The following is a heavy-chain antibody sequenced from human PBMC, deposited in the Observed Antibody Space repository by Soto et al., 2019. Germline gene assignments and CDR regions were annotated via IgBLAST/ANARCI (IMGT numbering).Heavy chain of an antibody. V-gene: IGHV3-30*18. CDR1: GFTFSSYG. CDR2: ISYDGSNK. Sequence: GGSLRLSCAASGFTFSSYGMHWVRQAPGKGLEWVAVISYDGSNKYYADSVKGRFTISRDNSKNTLYLQMNSLGAEDTAVYYCAKDLRDSGSYSYYYYYGMDVWGQGTTVTVSS. D-gene: IGHD1-26*01. CDR3: AKDLRDSGSYSYYYYYGMDV. J-gene: IGHJ6*02.